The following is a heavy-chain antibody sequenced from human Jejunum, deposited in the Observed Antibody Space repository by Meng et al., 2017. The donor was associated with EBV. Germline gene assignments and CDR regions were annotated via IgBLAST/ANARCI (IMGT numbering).Heavy chain of an antibody. CDR1: GDSITRGAYL. D-gene: IGHD4-17*01. Sequence: QLQMQESGSGLVKPSQTLVLTCAVSGDSITRGAYLWSWIRQPPGKGLEWIGNIYHIGSTYYNPSLKSRVTISVDRSKNQFSLKLTSVTAADTAVYYCARGGPDFGDYVPFDYWGQGTLVTVSS. V-gene: IGHV4-30-2*01. CDR2: IYHIGST. CDR3: ARGGPDFGDYVPFDY. J-gene: IGHJ4*02.